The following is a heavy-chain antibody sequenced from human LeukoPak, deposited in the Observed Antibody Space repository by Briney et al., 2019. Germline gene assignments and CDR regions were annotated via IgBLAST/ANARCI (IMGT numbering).Heavy chain of an antibody. CDR1: GGTFSSYA. D-gene: IGHD6-13*01. Sequence: GASVKVSCKASGGTFSSYAISWVRQAPGQGLEWMGWINPNSGGTNYAQKFQGRVTMTRDTSISTAYMELSRLRSDDTAVDYCARASRIAAATFSTRQFDYWGQGTLVTVSS. CDR2: INPNSGGT. V-gene: IGHV1-2*02. J-gene: IGHJ4*02. CDR3: ARASRIAAATFSTRQFDY.